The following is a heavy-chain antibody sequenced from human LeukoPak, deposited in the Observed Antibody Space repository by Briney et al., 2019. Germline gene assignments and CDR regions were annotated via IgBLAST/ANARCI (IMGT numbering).Heavy chain of an antibody. V-gene: IGHV1-24*01. J-gene: IGHJ4*02. Sequence: ASVKVSCKVSGYTLTELSMHWVRQAPGNGLEWMGGFDPEDGETIYAQKFQGRVTMTEDTSTDTAYMELSSLRSEDTAVYYCATLDPGSSYGYFWGQGTLVTVSS. CDR1: GYTLTELS. CDR2: FDPEDGET. D-gene: IGHD1-26*01. CDR3: ATLDPGSSYGYF.